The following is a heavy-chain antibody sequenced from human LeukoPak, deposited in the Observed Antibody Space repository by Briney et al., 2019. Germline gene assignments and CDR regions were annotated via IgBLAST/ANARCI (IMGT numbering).Heavy chain of an antibody. CDR3: VRRSDCSSTSCPFDY. CDR1: GFTFSSYW. D-gene: IGHD2-2*01. J-gene: IGHJ4*02. Sequence: GGSLRLSCAASGFTFSSYWMHWVRHAPGKGLVWVSRINSDGSSTSYADSVKGRFTISRDNAKNTLYLQMNSLRAEDTAVYYCVRRSDCSSTSCPFDYWGQGTLVTVSS. CDR2: INSDGSST. V-gene: IGHV3-74*01.